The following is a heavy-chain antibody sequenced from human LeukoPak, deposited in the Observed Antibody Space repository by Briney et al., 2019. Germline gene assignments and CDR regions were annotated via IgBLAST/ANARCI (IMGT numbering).Heavy chain of an antibody. CDR1: GGTFSSYA. V-gene: IGHV1-69*13. CDR2: IIPIFGTA. D-gene: IGHD2-2*01. Sequence: SVKVACKASGGTFSSYAISWVRQAPGQGLEWMGGIIPIFGTANYAQKFQGRVTITADESTSTAYMELSSLRSEDTAVYYCARDGYCSSTSCYRGGNYYYGMDVWGKGTTVTVSS. J-gene: IGHJ6*04. CDR3: ARDGYCSSTSCYRGGNYYYGMDV.